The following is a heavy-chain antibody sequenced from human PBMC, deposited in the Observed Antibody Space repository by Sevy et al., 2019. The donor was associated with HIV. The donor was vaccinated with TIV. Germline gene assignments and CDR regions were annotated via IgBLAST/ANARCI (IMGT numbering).Heavy chain of an antibody. CDR1: GFIFNDYW. CDR2: INEPGSTN. Sequence: GGSLRLSCAASGFIFNDYWMHWVRQAPGKGLEWVANINEPGSTNYYLDSVKGRFTISRDNAKNSLFLQMNSLRVDDTSVYYCAGAIGEGAAYWGQGTTVTVSS. V-gene: IGHV3-7*03. J-gene: IGHJ4*01. D-gene: IGHD2-15*01. CDR3: AGAIGEGAAY.